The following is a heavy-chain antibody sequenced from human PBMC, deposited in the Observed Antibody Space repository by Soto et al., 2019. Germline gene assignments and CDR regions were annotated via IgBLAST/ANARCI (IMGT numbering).Heavy chain of an antibody. J-gene: IGHJ2*01. Sequence: QVQLVESGGGVVQPGRPLRLSCAASGFTFSSYGMHWVRQAQGKGLEWVAIISYDGSKKYYADSVKGRFTISRDKAKNTLYLQMNSLRAEDTAVYYCAKDGHIAVVPAAENWNFDLWGRGTLVTDSS. V-gene: IGHV3-30*18. CDR1: GFTFSSYG. D-gene: IGHD2-2*01. CDR2: ISYDGSKK. CDR3: AKDGHIAVVPAAENWNFDL.